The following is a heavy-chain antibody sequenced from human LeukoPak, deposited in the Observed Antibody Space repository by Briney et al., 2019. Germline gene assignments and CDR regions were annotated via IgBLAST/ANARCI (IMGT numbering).Heavy chain of an antibody. CDR2: IYYSGST. J-gene: IGHJ6*03. V-gene: IGHV4-39*01. D-gene: IGHD1-14*01. CDR1: GGSISSSSYY. CDR3: AKYPERPYMDMDV. Sequence: SDPLSLTCTVSGGSISSSSYYWGWIRQPPGKGLEWIGSIYYSGSTYYNPSLKSRVTISVDTSKNLFSLKLSSVTAADTAVYYCAKYPERPYMDMDVGGKGTTVTVSS.